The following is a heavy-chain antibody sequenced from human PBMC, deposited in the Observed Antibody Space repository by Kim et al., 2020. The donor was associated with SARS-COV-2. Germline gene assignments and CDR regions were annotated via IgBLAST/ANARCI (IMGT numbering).Heavy chain of an antibody. V-gene: IGHV4-34*01. J-gene: IGHJ4*02. D-gene: IGHD2-2*02. CDR2: INHSGST. Sequence: SETLSLTCAVYGGSFSGYYWSWIRQPPGKGLEWIGEINHSGSTNYNPSLKSRVTISVDTSKNQFSLKLSSVTAADTAVYYCARGPYCSSTSCYTADWGQGTLVTVS. CDR3: ARGPYCSSTSCYTAD. CDR1: GGSFSGYY.